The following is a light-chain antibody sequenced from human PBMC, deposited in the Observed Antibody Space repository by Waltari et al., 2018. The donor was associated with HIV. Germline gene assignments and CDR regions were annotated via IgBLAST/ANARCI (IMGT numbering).Light chain of an antibody. CDR2: DDD. J-gene: IGLJ2*01. CDR3: QVWDFRSDEVI. Sequence: SYMLTQSPSVSVAPGKTAAITCGGNDIGSKRVHWYQHKSGQAPVLIIYDDDDRPSGIPERVSGSTSANTATLTITRVEAGDEADYFCQVWDFRSDEVIFGGGTKMTVL. V-gene: IGLV3-21*04. CDR1: DIGSKR.